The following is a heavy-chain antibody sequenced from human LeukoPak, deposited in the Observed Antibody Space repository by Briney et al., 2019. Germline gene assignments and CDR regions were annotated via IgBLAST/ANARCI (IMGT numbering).Heavy chain of an antibody. V-gene: IGHV3-48*03. CDR3: ARDSRVTGEFDY. D-gene: IGHD7-27*01. CDR1: VFAFSTYE. Sequence: GGSLRLSCAASVFAFSTYEMNWVRQAPGRGLEWVSYISSSGGTIYYADSVKGRFTVSRDNAKNSLHLQMNSLRAEDTAVYYCARDSRVTGEFDYWGQGTLVTVSS. J-gene: IGHJ4*02. CDR2: ISSSGGTI.